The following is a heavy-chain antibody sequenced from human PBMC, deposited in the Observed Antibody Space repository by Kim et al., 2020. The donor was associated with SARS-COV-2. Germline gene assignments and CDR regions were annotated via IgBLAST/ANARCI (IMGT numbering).Heavy chain of an antibody. J-gene: IGHJ3*02. CDR3: AKSGNYYDYGAAFTM. CDR2: TSHDGTNE. Sequence: GGSLRLSCVASGFSFSSYGMHWVRQAPGKGLEWVAVTSHDGTNEYYRDSVKGRFTISRDNSKNTLYLQMDSVRAEDTAVYYCAKSGNYYDYGAAFTMWGQGTMVTASS. V-gene: IGHV3-30*18. D-gene: IGHD3-22*01. CDR1: GFSFSSYG.